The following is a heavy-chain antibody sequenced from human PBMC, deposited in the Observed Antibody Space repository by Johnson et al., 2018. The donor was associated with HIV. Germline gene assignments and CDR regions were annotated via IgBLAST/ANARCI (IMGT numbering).Heavy chain of an antibody. CDR1: AFTFSSFA. D-gene: IGHD2-15*01. Sequence: VQLVESGGGLVQPGGSLRLSCAASAFTFSSFAMSWVRQAPGKGLEWVSAISGSGGSTYYADSVKGRFTISRDNSKNTLYLQMNSLRAEDTAVYYCARSQVAATSEGAFDIWGQGTMVTVSS. CDR3: ARSQVAATSEGAFDI. J-gene: IGHJ3*02. V-gene: IGHV3-23*04. CDR2: ISGSGGST.